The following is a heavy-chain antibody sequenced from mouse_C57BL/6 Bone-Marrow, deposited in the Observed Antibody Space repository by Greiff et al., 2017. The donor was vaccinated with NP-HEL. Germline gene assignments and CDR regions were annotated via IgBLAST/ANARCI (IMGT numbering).Heavy chain of an antibody. CDR2: IDPETGGT. Sequence: QVQLQQSGAELVRLEASVTLSCKASGYTFTDYEMHWVKQTPVHGLEWIGAIDPETGGTAYNQKFKGKAILTADKSSSTAYMELRSLTSEDSAVYYCTRWGICWYFDVWGTGTTVTVSS. CDR1: GYTFTDYE. V-gene: IGHV1-15*01. J-gene: IGHJ1*03. CDR3: TRWGICWYFDV.